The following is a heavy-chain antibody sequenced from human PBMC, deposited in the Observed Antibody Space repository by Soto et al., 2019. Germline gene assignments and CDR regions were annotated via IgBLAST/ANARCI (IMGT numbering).Heavy chain of an antibody. CDR2: ISAYNGNT. V-gene: IGHV1-18*01. Sequence: ASVKVSCKASGFTFNRYGIGWVRQAPGQGLEWMGWISAYNGNTNFAQKLQGRVTMTTDTFTSTAYMELRSLRSDDTAVYYCARDQRLYYYDTSGYWYWGQGTLVTVS. CDR1: GFTFNRYG. J-gene: IGHJ4*02. CDR3: ARDQRLYYYDTSGYWY. D-gene: IGHD3-22*01.